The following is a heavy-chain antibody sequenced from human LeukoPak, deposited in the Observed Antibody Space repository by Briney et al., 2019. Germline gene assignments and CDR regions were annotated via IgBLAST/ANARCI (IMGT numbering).Heavy chain of an antibody. V-gene: IGHV3-48*01. Sequence: GGSLRLSCAASGFTFSSYSMTWVRQAPGKGLEWVSYISSSSSTIYYADSVKGRFTISRDTSKSTLYLQMNSLRAEDTAVYYCAKRSGDSYYLDSWGQGTLVTVSS. CDR2: ISSSSSTI. CDR1: GFTFSSYS. D-gene: IGHD2-15*01. CDR3: AKRSGDSYYLDS. J-gene: IGHJ4*02.